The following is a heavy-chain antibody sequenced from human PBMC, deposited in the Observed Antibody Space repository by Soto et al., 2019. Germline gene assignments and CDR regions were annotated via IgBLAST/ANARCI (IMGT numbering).Heavy chain of an antibody. CDR3: ARTTPHAGLYMYIFDS. J-gene: IGHJ4*02. CDR2: IIPFFGTS. Sequence: QVQLVQSGAEVKKPGSSVKVSCKTSGGTFSRNAINWVRQAPGQGLEWIGGIIPFFGTSNYAQKFQGRVTVTADKSTSTAFLELSSLTSDDTAVYYRARTTPHAGLYMYIFDSWGQGTLVTVSS. D-gene: IGHD1-1*01. V-gene: IGHV1-69*06. CDR1: GGTFSRNA.